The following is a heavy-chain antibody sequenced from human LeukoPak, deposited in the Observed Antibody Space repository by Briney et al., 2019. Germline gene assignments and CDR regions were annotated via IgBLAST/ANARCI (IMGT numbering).Heavy chain of an antibody. CDR3: ARAPPLILPSIAVAGNLNY. J-gene: IGHJ4*02. V-gene: IGHV4-59*01. Sequence: PSETLSLTCTVSGGSISSYYWSWIRQPPGKGLEWIGYIYYSGSTNYNPSLKSRVTISVDTSKNQFSLKLSSVTAADTAVYYCARAPPLILPSIAVAGNLNYWGQGTLVTVSS. CDR2: IYYSGST. D-gene: IGHD6-19*01. CDR1: GGSISSYY.